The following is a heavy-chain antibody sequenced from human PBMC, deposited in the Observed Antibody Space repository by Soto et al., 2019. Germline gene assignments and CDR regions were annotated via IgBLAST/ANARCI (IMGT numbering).Heavy chain of an antibody. Sequence: ASVKVSCKASGYTFTGYYMHWVRQAPGQGLEWMGWINPNSGGTNYAQKFQGWVTMTRDTSISAAYMELSRLRSDDTAVYYCARSYVGNYGMDVWGQGTTVTVSS. CDR1: GYTFTGYY. V-gene: IGHV1-2*04. D-gene: IGHD1-26*01. CDR2: INPNSGGT. J-gene: IGHJ6*02. CDR3: ARSYVGNYGMDV.